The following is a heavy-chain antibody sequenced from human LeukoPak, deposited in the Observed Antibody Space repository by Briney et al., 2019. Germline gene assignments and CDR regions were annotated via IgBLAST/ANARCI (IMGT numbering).Heavy chain of an antibody. D-gene: IGHD4-17*01. CDR1: GGSVISTTYY. Sequence: SETLFLTCTVSGGSVISTTYYWGWIRQPPGKGLEYIGSFYYTGTTYYNPSLKSRVTISVDTSKNQVSLNLNSVTAAYTAVYYCARHRTTVTTPFDYWGQGTLVTVSS. J-gene: IGHJ4*02. CDR2: FYYTGTT. V-gene: IGHV4-39*01. CDR3: ARHRTTVTTPFDY.